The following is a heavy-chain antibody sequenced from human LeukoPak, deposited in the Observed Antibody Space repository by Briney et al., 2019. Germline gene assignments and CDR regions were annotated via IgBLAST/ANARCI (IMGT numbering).Heavy chain of an antibody. D-gene: IGHD1-1*01. Sequence: GGSLRPSCAASGFTFSSYAMSWVRQAPGKGLEWVSAISGSGGSTYYADSVKGRFTISRDNSMNTLFLQMSSLRAEDTAVYYCARDWKGLQPEYFDYWGQGTLVTVPS. V-gene: IGHV3-23*01. CDR2: ISGSGGST. J-gene: IGHJ4*02. CDR1: GFTFSSYA. CDR3: ARDWKGLQPEYFDY.